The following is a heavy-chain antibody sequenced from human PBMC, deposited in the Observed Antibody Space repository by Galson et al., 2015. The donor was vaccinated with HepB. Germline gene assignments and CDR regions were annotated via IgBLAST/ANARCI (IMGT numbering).Heavy chain of an antibody. V-gene: IGHV2-70*11. CDR3: ARFLTMVRGGTYYYYGMDV. CDR2: IDWDDDK. Sequence: PALVKPPQTLTLTCTFSGFSLRSSGMCVTWIRQPPGKALEWLARIDWDDDKYYSTSLKTRLTISKDTSKNQVVLTMTNMDPVDTATYYCARFLTMVRGGTYYYYGMDVWGQGTTVTVSS. CDR1: GFSLRSSGMC. J-gene: IGHJ6*02. D-gene: IGHD3-10*01.